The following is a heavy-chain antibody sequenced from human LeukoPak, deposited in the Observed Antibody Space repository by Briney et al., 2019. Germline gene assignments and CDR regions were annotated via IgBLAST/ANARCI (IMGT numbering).Heavy chain of an antibody. Sequence: ASETLSLTCTVSGGSISSSRYSWGWIRQRPGKGLEWIGSIYYSGSTYYNPSLKSRVTISVDTSKNQFSLKLSSVTAADTAVYYCARQNYDFWSGPDYWGQGTLVTVSS. J-gene: IGHJ4*02. V-gene: IGHV4-39*01. CDR3: ARQNYDFWSGPDY. CDR1: GGSISSSRYS. D-gene: IGHD3-3*01. CDR2: IYYSGST.